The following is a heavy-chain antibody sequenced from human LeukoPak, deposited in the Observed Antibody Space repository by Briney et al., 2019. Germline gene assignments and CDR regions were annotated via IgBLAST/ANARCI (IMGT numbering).Heavy chain of an antibody. CDR2: ISGSGGST. V-gene: IGHV3-23*01. CDR3: AKVGYFDY. Sequence: GGPLRLSCAASGFTFSSYAMSWVPQAPGKGLEWVSAISGSGGSTYYADSVKGRFTISRDNSKNTLYLQMNSLRAEDRGVYYCAKVGYFDYWGQGTLVTVSS. J-gene: IGHJ4*02. CDR1: GFTFSSYA.